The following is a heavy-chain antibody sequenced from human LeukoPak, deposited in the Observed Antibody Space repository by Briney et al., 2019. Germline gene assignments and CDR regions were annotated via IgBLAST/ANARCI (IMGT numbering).Heavy chain of an antibody. V-gene: IGHV3-23*01. D-gene: IGHD3-22*01. CDR2: ITSSGAAT. J-gene: IGHJ4*02. CDR1: GFTFSSYA. CDR3: AKDRPNYYGSNGHYYKLNGDC. Sequence: GGSLRLSCAASGFTFSSYAMSWVRQAPGKGLEWVSSITSSGAATYYADSVKGRFTISRDNSDNTLYLKMNSLRAEDTAVYYCAKDRPNYYGSNGHYYKLNGDCWGQGTLVTVSS.